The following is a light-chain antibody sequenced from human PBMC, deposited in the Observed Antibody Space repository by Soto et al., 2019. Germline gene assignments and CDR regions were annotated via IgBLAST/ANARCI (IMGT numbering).Light chain of an antibody. CDR1: SSDVGSYNL. J-gene: IGLJ1*01. CDR2: EVS. CDR3: CSYAGSSTLYV. V-gene: IGLV2-23*02. Sequence: QSALTQPASVSVSPGQSITISCTGTSSDVGSYNLVSWYQQHPGKAPKLMIYEVSKRPSGVSNRFSGSKSGNTASLTISGLQAEDEADYYCCSYAGSSTLYVFGTGTKVT.